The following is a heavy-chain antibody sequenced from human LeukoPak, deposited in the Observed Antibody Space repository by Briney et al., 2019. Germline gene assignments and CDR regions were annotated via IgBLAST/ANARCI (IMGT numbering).Heavy chain of an antibody. D-gene: IGHD4-17*01. CDR1: GFTFSNYA. CDR2: ISGSGGST. Sequence: GGSLRLSCAASGFTFSNYAMSWVRQAPGKGLEWVSAISGSGGSTYYADSVKGRFTISRDNSKNTLYLQMNSLRAEDTAVYYCAKGVHYGDYVFDYWGQGTLVTVSS. V-gene: IGHV3-23*01. CDR3: AKGVHYGDYVFDY. J-gene: IGHJ4*02.